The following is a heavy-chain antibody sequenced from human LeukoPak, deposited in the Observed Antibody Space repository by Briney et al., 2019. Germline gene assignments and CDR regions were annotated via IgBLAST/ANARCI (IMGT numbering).Heavy chain of an antibody. CDR3: ASGPNYYDLGD. CDR2: IYSGGST. J-gene: IGHJ4*02. V-gene: IGHV3-53*01. D-gene: IGHD3-22*01. CDR1: GFTVSNNY. Sequence: GGSLRLSCAASGFTVSNNYMTWVRQAPGKGLEWVSVIYSGGSTYYADSVKGRFTISRDNSKNTLYLQMNSLRAEDTAVYYCASGPNYYDLGDWGQGTLVTVSS.